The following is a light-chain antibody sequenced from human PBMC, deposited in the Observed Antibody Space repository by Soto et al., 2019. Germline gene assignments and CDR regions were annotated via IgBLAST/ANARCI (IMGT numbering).Light chain of an antibody. J-gene: IGKJ3*01. Sequence: EVMMTQSPVTLSVSPGERATLSCRASQTVSRNLAWYQQRPGQAPRLLIYDISNRAAGVPARFSGTGSGTEFTLTISSLQSDDFALYYCQQYTKWPRFGPGTKVDIK. CDR1: QTVSRN. CDR3: QQYTKWPR. V-gene: IGKV3-15*01. CDR2: DIS.